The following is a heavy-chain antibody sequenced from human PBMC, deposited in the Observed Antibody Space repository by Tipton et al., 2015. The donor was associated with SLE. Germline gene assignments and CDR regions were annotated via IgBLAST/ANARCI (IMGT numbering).Heavy chain of an antibody. Sequence: TLSLTCTVSGGSISSYYWSWIRQPPGKGLEWIGYIYYSGSTNYNPSLKSRVTISVDTSKNQFSLKLSSVTAADTAVYYCARRSYYDSSGYYLDYWGQGTLVTVSS. V-gene: IGHV4-59*08. CDR3: ARRSYYDSSGYYLDY. D-gene: IGHD3-22*01. CDR1: GGSISSYY. J-gene: IGHJ4*02. CDR2: IYYSGST.